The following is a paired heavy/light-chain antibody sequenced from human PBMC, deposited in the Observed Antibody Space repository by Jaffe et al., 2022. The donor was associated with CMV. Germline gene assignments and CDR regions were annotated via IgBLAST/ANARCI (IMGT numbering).Light chain of an antibody. CDR3: QQSYSPPWT. CDR2: GSS. Sequence: DIQMTQSPSSLSASVGDRITITCRAGQAISNHLNWYHQRPGKAPQLLIFGSSTLQSGVTSRFSGSGSGTDFSLTISSLQPEDLGTYYCQQSYSPPWTFGQGTKVEIK. CDR1: QAISNH. J-gene: IGKJ1*01. V-gene: IGKV1-39*01.
Heavy chain of an antibody. V-gene: IGHV3-30*18. CDR3: AKEMVDPLGFLEWPMAAGLDV. D-gene: IGHD3-3*01. Sequence: QLQLLESGGGVVQPGRSLRLSCVDSDLTFSKCNMHWVRQAPGKGLEWVALISNDGTRKYYADSVKGRVTLSRDNSQNAVYLQMDNLRTDDTAVYYCAKEMVDPLGFLEWPMAAGLDVWGQGTTVIVSS. J-gene: IGHJ6*02. CDR1: DLTFSKCN. CDR2: ISNDGTRK.